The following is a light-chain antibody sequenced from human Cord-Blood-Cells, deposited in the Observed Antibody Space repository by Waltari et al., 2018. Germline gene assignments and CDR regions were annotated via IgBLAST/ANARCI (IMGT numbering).Light chain of an antibody. J-gene: IGLJ1*01. CDR3: SSYADSNNFV. V-gene: IGLV2-8*01. CDR1: TSDVVGYNY. Sequence: QSALTQPPSASGSPGQSVTISCTGTTSDVVGYNYVSWYQQHPGKPPKLMIYEVSKRPSGVPDRFSGSKSGNTASLTVSGLQAEDEADYYCSSYADSNNFVFGTGTKVTVL. CDR2: EVS.